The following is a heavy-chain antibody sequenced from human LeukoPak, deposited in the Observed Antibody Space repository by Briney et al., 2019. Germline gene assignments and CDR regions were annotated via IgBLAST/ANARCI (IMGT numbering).Heavy chain of an antibody. J-gene: IGHJ3*02. CDR2: ISSSGSTI. Sequence: GGSLRLSCAASGFTFSDYYMSWIRQAPGKGLEWVSYISSSGSTIYYADSVKGRFTISRDNAKNSLYLQMNSLRAEDTAVYYCARDQSIVVPAAMPDAFDIWGQGTMVTVSS. V-gene: IGHV3-11*04. D-gene: IGHD2-2*01. CDR1: GFTFSDYY. CDR3: ARDQSIVVPAAMPDAFDI.